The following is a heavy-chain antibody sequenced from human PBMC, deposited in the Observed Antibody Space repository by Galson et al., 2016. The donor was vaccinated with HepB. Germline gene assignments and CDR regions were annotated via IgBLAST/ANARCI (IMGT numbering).Heavy chain of an antibody. V-gene: IGHV3-23*01. Sequence: SLRLSCAASGFSFSSYAMNWVRQAPGKGLEWVSSISASGGWTNYADSVKGRFTISRDNSRDTLYLQMNSLRGDDTAVYFCAKGPAGHYTPWGSYRDGWWGQGTLVTVSS. CDR3: AKGPAGHYTPWGSYRDGW. CDR1: GFSFSSYA. J-gene: IGHJ4*02. D-gene: IGHD3-16*02. CDR2: ISASGGWT.